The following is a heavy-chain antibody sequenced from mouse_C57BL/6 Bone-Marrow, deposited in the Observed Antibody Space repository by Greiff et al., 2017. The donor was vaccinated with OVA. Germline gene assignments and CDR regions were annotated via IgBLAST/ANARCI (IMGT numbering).Heavy chain of an antibody. V-gene: IGHV1-61*01. CDR1: GYTFTSYW. J-gene: IGHJ4*01. CDR2: IYPSDSET. CDR3: ARGDLWFYAMDY. D-gene: IGHD2-2*01. Sequence: QVQLQQSGAELVRPGSSVKLSCKASGYTFTSYWMDWVKQRPGQGLEWIGNIYPSDSETHYNQKFKDKATLTVDKSSSTAYMQLSSLTSEDSAVYYCARGDLWFYAMDYWGQGTSVTVSS.